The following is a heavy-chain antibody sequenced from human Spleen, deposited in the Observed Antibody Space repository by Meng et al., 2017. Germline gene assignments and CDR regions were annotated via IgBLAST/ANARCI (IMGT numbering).Heavy chain of an antibody. D-gene: IGHD6-19*01. CDR1: GFTFRKFA. CDR2: ISGSGATT. CDR3: AKDRIEVAGGGWFDP. J-gene: IGHJ5*02. V-gene: IGHV3-23*04. Sequence: EVELVEAGGGLTQPGESLSLSCAASGFTFRKFAMSWVRQAPGKGLEWVSTISGSGATTYHAESVKGRFTISRDNSKNTLYLQMNTLRAEDTAIYYCAKDRIEVAGGGWFDPWGQGTLVTVSS.